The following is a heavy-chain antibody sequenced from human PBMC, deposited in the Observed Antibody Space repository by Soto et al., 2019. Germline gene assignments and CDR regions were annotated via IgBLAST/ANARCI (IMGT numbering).Heavy chain of an antibody. CDR1: GFTITNYG. J-gene: IGHJ3*02. CDR3: ARDNPVVITFGGGVAFDI. D-gene: IGHD3-16*01. Sequence: ASVKVSCKASGFTITNYGIHWVRQAPGQRLEWMGWISAYNGNTNYAQKLQGRVTMTTDTSTSTAYMELRSLRSDDTAVYYCARDNPVVITFGGGVAFDIWGQGTMVTVSS. V-gene: IGHV1-18*01. CDR2: ISAYNGNT.